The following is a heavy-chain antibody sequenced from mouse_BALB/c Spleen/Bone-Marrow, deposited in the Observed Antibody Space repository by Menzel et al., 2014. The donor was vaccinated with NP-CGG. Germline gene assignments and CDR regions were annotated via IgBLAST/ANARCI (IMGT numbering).Heavy chain of an antibody. CDR1: GYTFTSYW. Sequence: QVQLQQSGADLVKPGASVKMSCKASGYTFTSYWMHWVKQRPGQGLEWTGAIDPSDNYTHYNQEFKGKATLTVDTSSSTACMQLSSLTSEDSAVYYCTNLGTYWGQKTLVTVSA. D-gene: IGHD2-14*01. CDR2: IDPSDNYT. V-gene: IGHV1S127*01. J-gene: IGHJ3*01. CDR3: TNLGTY.